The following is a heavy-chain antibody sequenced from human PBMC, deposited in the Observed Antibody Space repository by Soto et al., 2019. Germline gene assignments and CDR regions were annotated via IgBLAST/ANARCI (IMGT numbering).Heavy chain of an antibody. V-gene: IGHV3-23*01. CDR1: GFTFSNYA. J-gene: IGHJ4*02. D-gene: IGHD3-3*01. CDR3: AKVVYYGVVISRGYIDY. CDR2: ISGTGAST. Sequence: EVPLLESGGGLVQPGGSLSLSCAASGFTFSNYAVTWVRQAPGKGLEWVSSISGTGASTYYADSVKGRFTISRDNSKNTLHLQMNSLRAEDTAIYYCAKVVYYGVVISRGYIDYWGQGTLVTVSS.